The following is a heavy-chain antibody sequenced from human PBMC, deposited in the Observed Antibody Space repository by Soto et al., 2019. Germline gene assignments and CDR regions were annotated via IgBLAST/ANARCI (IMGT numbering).Heavy chain of an antibody. CDR3: ARDPHNTGWGYFDY. D-gene: IGHD6-19*01. CDR2: IWSDGSKQ. V-gene: IGHV3-33*01. Sequence: QVQLMESGGGVVQPGRSLRLSCAASGFTFSSNAIHWVRQAPGKGLEWVAIIWSDGSKQFYAESVKGRFTISRDNSKNTLYLQMDSLSVEDTAVYYCARDPHNTGWGYFDYWGQGALVTVSS. CDR1: GFTFSSNA. J-gene: IGHJ4*02.